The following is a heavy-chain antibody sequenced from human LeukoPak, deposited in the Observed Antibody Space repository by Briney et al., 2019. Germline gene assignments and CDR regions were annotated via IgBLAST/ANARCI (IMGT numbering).Heavy chain of an antibody. Sequence: GASVKVSCKASGYTFTSYDINWVRQATGQGLEWMGWMNPNSGNTGYAQKFQGRVTINRKTSISPAYMELSSLRSEDTAVYYCARALNGITGTTHYFDYWGQGTLVTVSS. CDR3: ARALNGITGTTHYFDY. CDR1: GYTFTSYD. J-gene: IGHJ4*02. D-gene: IGHD1-7*01. V-gene: IGHV1-8*01. CDR2: MNPNSGNT.